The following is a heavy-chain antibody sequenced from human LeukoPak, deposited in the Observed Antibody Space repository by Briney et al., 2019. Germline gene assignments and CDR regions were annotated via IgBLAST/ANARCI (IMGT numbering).Heavy chain of an antibody. CDR3: ARGHYYGSGSYYYGY. J-gene: IGHJ4*02. Sequence: PGGSLRLSCAASGFSFRNSWMSWVRQAPGKGLEWVAIIKQDGSEKYYVDSVKGRFTISRDNAKNSLYLQMNSLRAEDTAIYYCARGHYYGSGSYYYGYWGQGTLVTVSS. CDR1: GFSFRNSW. V-gene: IGHV3-7*01. CDR2: IKQDGSEK. D-gene: IGHD3-10*01.